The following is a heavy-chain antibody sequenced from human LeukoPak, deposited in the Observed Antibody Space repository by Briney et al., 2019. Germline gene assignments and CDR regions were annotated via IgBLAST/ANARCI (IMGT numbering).Heavy chain of an antibody. Sequence: PTETLSLTCTVSGGSISSSSYYWGWIRQPPGKGLEWIGSIYYSGSTYYNPSLKSRVTISVDTSKNQFSLKLSSVTAADTAVYYCARHSSLRYFDSGGSDFDYWGQGTLVTVSS. V-gene: IGHV4-39*01. J-gene: IGHJ4*02. CDR2: IYYSGST. CDR3: ARHSSLRYFDSGGSDFDY. D-gene: IGHD3-9*01. CDR1: GGSISSSSYY.